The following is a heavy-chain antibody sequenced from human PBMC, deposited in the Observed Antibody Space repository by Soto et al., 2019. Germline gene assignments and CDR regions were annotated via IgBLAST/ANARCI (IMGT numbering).Heavy chain of an antibody. J-gene: IGHJ5*02. Sequence: QINLIESGPTLVKPTQTLTLTCTFSGFSLSTSGAAVGWVRQPPGRALEWLALIYWDGDKRYNASLGNRLTITRDTAMNHAVLTLTNVDPADTATYYCAHRATMTIFGLIIDNGSWFDPWGQGTRVIVSS. D-gene: IGHD3-3*01. CDR1: GFSLSTSGAA. CDR2: IYWDGDK. V-gene: IGHV2-5*02. CDR3: AHRATMTIFGLIIDNGSWFDP.